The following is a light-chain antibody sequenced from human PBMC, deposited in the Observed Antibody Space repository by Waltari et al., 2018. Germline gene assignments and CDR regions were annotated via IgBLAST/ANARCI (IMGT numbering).Light chain of an antibody. V-gene: IGKV3-15*01. J-gene: IGKJ2*01. Sequence: ETVMTQSPATLSMSPGDRATLSCRASQNVNTQFGWYQQKPGQAPGLLFYSASIRAPGIPARFSASGSGTEFTLTITSLQPEDFAVYYCQQYNTWSYTFGQGTKLEIK. CDR2: SAS. CDR3: QQYNTWSYT. CDR1: QNVNTQ.